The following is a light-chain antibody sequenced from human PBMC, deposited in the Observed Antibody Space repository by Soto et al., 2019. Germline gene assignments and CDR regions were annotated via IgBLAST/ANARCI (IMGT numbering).Light chain of an antibody. CDR2: DAD. CDR3: QQFDVLPPYT. V-gene: IGKV1-33*01. J-gene: IGKJ2*01. Sequence: DIQLTQSPPSLSASEGDRVTITCQASHDNKNYLNWYQQKPGKAPKLLIYDADNLQTGVPSRFSGSGAGTEFTFTIGSLQPEDVATYFCQQFDVLPPYTFGQGTKVEIK. CDR1: HDNKNY.